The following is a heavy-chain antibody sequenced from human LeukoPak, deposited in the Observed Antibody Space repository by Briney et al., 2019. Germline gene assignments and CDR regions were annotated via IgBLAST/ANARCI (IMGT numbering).Heavy chain of an antibody. CDR3: AKLLIRGAHAKHSSGAYFDY. D-gene: IGHD6-25*01. CDR2: ISGSGGST. J-gene: IGHJ4*02. Sequence: PGGSLRLSCAASGFTFSSYAMSWVRQAPGKGLEWVSAISGSGGSTYYADSVKGRFTISRDNSKNTLYLQMNSLRAEDTAVYYCAKLLIRGAHAKHSSGAYFDYWGQGTLVTVSS. CDR1: GFTFSSYA. V-gene: IGHV3-23*01.